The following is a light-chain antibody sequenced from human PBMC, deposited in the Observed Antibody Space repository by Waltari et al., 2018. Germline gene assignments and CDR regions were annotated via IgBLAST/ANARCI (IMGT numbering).Light chain of an antibody. CDR1: QSVSSSY. CDR3: QKYGSSPLFT. CDR2: GAS. V-gene: IGKV3-20*01. Sequence: EIVLTQSPGTLSLSPGERATLSCRASQSVSSSYLAWYQQKPGQAPRLLIYGASSRATGIPDRFSGGGSGTDFTLTISRLEPGDFAVYYCQKYGSSPLFTFGPGTKVDIK. J-gene: IGKJ3*01.